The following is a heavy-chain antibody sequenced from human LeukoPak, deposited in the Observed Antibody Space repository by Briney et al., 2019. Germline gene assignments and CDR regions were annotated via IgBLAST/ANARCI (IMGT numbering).Heavy chain of an antibody. V-gene: IGHV1-2*04. J-gene: IGHJ6*03. CDR2: INPNSGGT. CDR3: ARSATINYYYYYMDV. CDR1: GYTFTGYY. Sequence: ASVKVSCKASGYTFTGYYMHWVRQAPRQGLEWMGWINPNSGGTNYAQKFQGWVTMTRDTSISTAYMELSRLRSDDTAVYYCARSATINYYYYYMDVWGKGTTVTISS. D-gene: IGHD5-24*01.